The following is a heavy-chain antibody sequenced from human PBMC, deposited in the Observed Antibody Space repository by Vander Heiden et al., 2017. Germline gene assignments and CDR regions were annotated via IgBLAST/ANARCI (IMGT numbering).Heavy chain of an antibody. CDR3: AKEAHYYGSGPIDY. CDR1: GFTFSSYA. CDR2: ISGSGGST. Sequence: EVQLLESGGGLVQPGGSLRLSCAASGFTFSSYAMSWVRQAPGKGMEWVSAISGSGGSTYYADSVKGRFTITRDNSENTLYLQMNSLRAEDTAVYYCAKEAHYYGSGPIDYWGQGTLVTVSS. D-gene: IGHD3-10*01. J-gene: IGHJ4*02. V-gene: IGHV3-23*01.